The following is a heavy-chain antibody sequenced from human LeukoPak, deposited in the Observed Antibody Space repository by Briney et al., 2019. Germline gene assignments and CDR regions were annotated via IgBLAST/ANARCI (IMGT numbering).Heavy chain of an antibody. D-gene: IGHD2-2*01. J-gene: IGHJ4*02. V-gene: IGHV3-23*01. CDR1: GFTFSSYA. CDR2: ISGSGGST. Sequence: GGSLRLSCAASGFTFSSYAMSWVRQAPGKGMEWVSAISGSGGSTYYADSVKGRFTISRDNSKNTLYLQMNSLRAEDTAVYYCAKEYCSSTSCYFHYFDYWGQGTLVTVSS. CDR3: AKEYCSSTSCYFHYFDY.